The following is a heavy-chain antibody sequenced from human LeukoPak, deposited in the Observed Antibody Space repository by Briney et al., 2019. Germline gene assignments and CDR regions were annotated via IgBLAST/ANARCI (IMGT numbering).Heavy chain of an antibody. V-gene: IGHV3-48*03. J-gene: IGHJ5*02. CDR2: IGSTGGTK. CDR1: GFTFSSYE. Sequence: GGSLRLSCTASGFTFSSYEMNWIRQAAGKGPEWVSYIGSTGGTKHYADSVRGRFTISRDNPKNSVFLQMNSLRVEDTAVYYYARDVWFDPWGQGTLVTVSS. CDR3: ARDVWFDP.